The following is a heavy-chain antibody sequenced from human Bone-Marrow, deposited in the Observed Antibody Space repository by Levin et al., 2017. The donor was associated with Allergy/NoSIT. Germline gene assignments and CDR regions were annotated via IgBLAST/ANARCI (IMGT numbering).Heavy chain of an antibody. CDR1: GFTLSNLW. V-gene: IGHV3-74*01. CDR3: ARDVAGRSGF. D-gene: IGHD2-15*01. J-gene: IGHJ4*02. CDR2: IDDGGTFS. Sequence: GESLKISCAASGFTLSNLWMHWVRQAPGKGLVWVSRIDDGGTFSDYADSVKGRFTSSRDSTKNTLYLQVNSVDAEDTAVYYCARDVAGRSGFWGQGTLVTVSS.